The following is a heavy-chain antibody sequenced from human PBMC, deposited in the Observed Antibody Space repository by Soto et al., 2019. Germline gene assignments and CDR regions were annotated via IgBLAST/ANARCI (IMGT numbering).Heavy chain of an antibody. J-gene: IGHJ4*02. V-gene: IGHV3-23*01. Sequence: EVQLLESGGGLVQPGGSLRLSCAASGFTFSSYAMSWVRQAPGKGLEWVSAISGSGGSTYYADSVKGRFTISRDNAKNTLYVQRNSLRAEDTAVYYCAKGIVVVAATGVGFDYWGQGTLVTVSS. CDR3: AKGIVVVAATGVGFDY. D-gene: IGHD2-15*01. CDR1: GFTFSSYA. CDR2: ISGSGGST.